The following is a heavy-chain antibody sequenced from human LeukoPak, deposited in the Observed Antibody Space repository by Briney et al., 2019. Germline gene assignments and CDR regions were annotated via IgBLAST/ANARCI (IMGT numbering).Heavy chain of an antibody. D-gene: IGHD1-1*01. V-gene: IGHV4-59*01. J-gene: IGHJ4*02. CDR3: ARSRVTGTTFFDY. CDR1: GGSISSYY. CDR2: ISDSGST. Sequence: SETLSLTCTVSGGSISSYYWSWIRQPPGKRLEWIGYISDSGSTNYNPSLTSRVTISVDTSENHFSLKLSSVTAADTAVYYCARSRVTGTTFFDYWAREPWSPSPQ.